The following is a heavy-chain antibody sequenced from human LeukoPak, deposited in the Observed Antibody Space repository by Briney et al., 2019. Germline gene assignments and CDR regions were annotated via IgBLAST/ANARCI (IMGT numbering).Heavy chain of an antibody. D-gene: IGHD2-2*01. V-gene: IGHV3-9*01. CDR3: AKGYCSSTSCYGDAFDI. CDR2: ISWNSGSI. CDR1: GFTFDDYA. J-gene: IGHJ3*02. Sequence: GGSLRLSCAASGFTFDDYAMHWVRQAPGKGLEWVSGISWNSGSIGYADSVKGRFTISRDNAKNSLYLQMNSLGAEDTALYYCAKGYCSSTSCYGDAFDIWGQGTMVTVSS.